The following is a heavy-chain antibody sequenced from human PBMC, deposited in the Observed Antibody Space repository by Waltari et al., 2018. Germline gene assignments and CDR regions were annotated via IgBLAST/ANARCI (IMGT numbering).Heavy chain of an antibody. J-gene: IGHJ4*02. CDR1: GGSISSYY. Sequence: QVQLQESGLGLVKPSETLSLTCTVSGGSISSYYWSWIRQPPGKGLEWIGYIYYSGSTNYNPSLKSRVTISVDTSKNQFSLKLSSVTAADTAVYYCARMQVEMATIWGQGTLVTVSS. D-gene: IGHD5-12*01. V-gene: IGHV4-59*01. CDR2: IYYSGST. CDR3: ARMQVEMATI.